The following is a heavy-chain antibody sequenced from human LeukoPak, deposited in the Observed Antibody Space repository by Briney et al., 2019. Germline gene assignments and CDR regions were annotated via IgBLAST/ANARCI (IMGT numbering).Heavy chain of an antibody. V-gene: IGHV3-33*01. CDR3: ARGFDYGSGTPYYFDC. J-gene: IGHJ4*03. D-gene: IGHD3-10*01. CDR2: IWYDGSNK. Sequence: GRPERLSCAASGFTFSTFGIHWVRQAPGKGLEWVAVIWYDGSNKYYADSVHRRFTISRDNSKNTLYLQMNSLRAEDTAVYYCARGFDYGSGTPYYFDCWGQGRLVSVSS. CDR1: GFTFSTFG.